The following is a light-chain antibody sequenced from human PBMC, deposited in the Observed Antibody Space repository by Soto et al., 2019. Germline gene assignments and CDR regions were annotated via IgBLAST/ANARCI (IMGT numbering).Light chain of an antibody. CDR1: SSDVGGNKY. CDR2: DVS. V-gene: IGLV2-14*01. J-gene: IGLJ1*01. CDR3: SAFTGSTYV. Sequence: QSVLTQPASVSGSPGQSITISCIGTSSDVGGNKYVSWYQQNPGKAPKLMICDVSNRPSGVSNRFSGSKSGNTASLTISWLQAEDEADYYCSAFTGSTYVFGTGTKVTVL.